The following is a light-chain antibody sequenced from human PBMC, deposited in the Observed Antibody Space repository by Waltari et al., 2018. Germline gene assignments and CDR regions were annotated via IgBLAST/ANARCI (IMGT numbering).Light chain of an antibody. CDR3: QQFNTWPLT. J-gene: IGKJ3*01. V-gene: IGKV3-15*01. CDR2: SAS. Sequence: EVVMTQPPATLSVSPGERATLSCRASQSVSDTLAWYQQKVGQPPRLLIYSASIRATGVPARFSGSGSGTEFTLTISSLQSEDFGVYYCQQFNTWPLTVGPGTEVDFK. CDR1: QSVSDT.